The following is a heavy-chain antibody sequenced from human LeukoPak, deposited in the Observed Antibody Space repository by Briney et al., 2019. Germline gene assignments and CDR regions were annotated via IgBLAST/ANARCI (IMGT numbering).Heavy chain of an antibody. CDR3: ARGGRSVVVTTLYYFDY. Sequence: GASVKVSCKASGYTFTSYSMHWVRQAPGQGLEWMGIINPSGGTTNYAQKFQGWVTMTRDTSISTAYMELSRLTSDDTAVYYCARGGRSVVVTTLYYFDYWGQGTLVTVSS. CDR1: GYTFTSYS. CDR2: INPSGGTT. V-gene: IGHV1-2*04. J-gene: IGHJ4*02. D-gene: IGHD3-22*01.